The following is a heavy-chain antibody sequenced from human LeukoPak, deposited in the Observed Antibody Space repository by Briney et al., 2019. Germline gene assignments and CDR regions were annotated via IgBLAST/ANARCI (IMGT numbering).Heavy chain of an antibody. J-gene: IGHJ3*02. CDR2: INPNSGGT. CDR3: ARMVDWVAFDI. D-gene: IGHD2-15*01. V-gene: IGHV1-2*02. Sequence: GASVTVSYKASGYTFTGYYMHWVRQAPGQGLEWMGWINPNSGGTNYAQKFQGRVTMTRDTSISTAYMELSRLRSDDTAVYYCARMVDWVAFDIWGQGTMVTVSS. CDR1: GYTFTGYY.